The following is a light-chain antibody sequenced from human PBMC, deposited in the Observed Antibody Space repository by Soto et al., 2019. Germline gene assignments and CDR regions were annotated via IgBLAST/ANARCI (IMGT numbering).Light chain of an antibody. Sequence: DIVMTQSPDSLAVSLGARATINCKSSQSVLYSPNNKNYLAWYQQKPGQPPKLVIKWASTRESGVPDRISGSGSVTDFTLTISSLQAEDLAVYYCQQYHTTPWTFGQGTKVEIK. CDR1: QSVLYSPNNKNY. V-gene: IGKV4-1*01. CDR3: QQYHTTPWT. J-gene: IGKJ1*01. CDR2: WAS.